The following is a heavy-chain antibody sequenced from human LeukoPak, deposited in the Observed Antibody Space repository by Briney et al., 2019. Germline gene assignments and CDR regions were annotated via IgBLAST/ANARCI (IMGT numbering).Heavy chain of an antibody. V-gene: IGHV3-74*01. CDR2: ISRDGSST. Sequence: GGSLRLSYAASGFTFSSYWMHWVRQAPGKGLVWVSHISRDGSSTNYADSVKGRFTISRDNAKNTLYLQMNSLRAEDTAVYYCARALYSSNFDYWGQGTLVTVSS. CDR3: ARALYSSNFDY. CDR1: GFTFSSYW. D-gene: IGHD6-13*01. J-gene: IGHJ4*02.